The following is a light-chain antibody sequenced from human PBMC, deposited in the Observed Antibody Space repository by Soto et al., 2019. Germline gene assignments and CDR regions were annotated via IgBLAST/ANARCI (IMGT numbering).Light chain of an antibody. V-gene: IGKV3-20*01. CDR1: QSVSSSY. CDR2: GAS. Sequence: EIVLTQSPCTLSLSPWERATLSCRASQSVSSSYLAWYQQKPGQAPRLLIYGASSRATGIPDRFSGSGSGTDFTLTISRLEPEDFAVYYCQQYGSSPPTFGQGTKVDIK. CDR3: QQYGSSPPT. J-gene: IGKJ1*01.